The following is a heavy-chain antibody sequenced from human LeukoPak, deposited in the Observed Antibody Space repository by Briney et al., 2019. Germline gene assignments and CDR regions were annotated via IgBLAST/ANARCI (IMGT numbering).Heavy chain of an antibody. Sequence: TGGSLRLSCAASGFTFSSYAMSWVRQAPGKGLEWVSAISGSGGSTYYADSVKGRFTISRDNPKNTLYLQMNSLRAEDTAVYYCAKGVRGYYYYGMDVWGQGTTVTVSS. V-gene: IGHV3-23*01. CDR1: GFTFSSYA. CDR3: AKGVRGYYYYGMDV. CDR2: ISGSGGST. J-gene: IGHJ6*02.